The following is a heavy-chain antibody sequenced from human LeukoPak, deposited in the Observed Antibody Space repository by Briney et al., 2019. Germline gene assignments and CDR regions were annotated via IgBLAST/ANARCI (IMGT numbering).Heavy chain of an antibody. J-gene: IGHJ6*03. V-gene: IGHV4-61*02. CDR1: GGSISSGDYY. CDR2: IYTSGST. CDR3: ARGTEVYYYYMDV. Sequence: SETLSLTCTVSGGSISSGDYYWSRIRQPAGKGLEWIGRIYTSGSTNYNPSLKSRVTISVDTSKNQFSLKLSSVTAADTAVYYCARGTEVYYYYMDVWGKGTTVTVSS.